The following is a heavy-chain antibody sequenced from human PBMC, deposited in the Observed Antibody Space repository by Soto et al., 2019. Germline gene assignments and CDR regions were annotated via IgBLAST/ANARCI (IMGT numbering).Heavy chain of an antibody. CDR2: IYWDDDK. Sequence: GSGPTLVNPTQTLTLTCTYSGFSLSTSGVGVGWISQPPGKALEWLALIYWDDDKRYSPFLKSRLTITKDTSKSQVVLTMTNMDAVDTATYYCAHVTSYYGSGSYYYYGVYFEYWGQGTLVTVSS. J-gene: IGHJ4*02. D-gene: IGHD3-10*01. CDR1: GFSLSTSGVG. CDR3: AHVTSYYGSGSYYYYGVYFEY. V-gene: IGHV2-5*02.